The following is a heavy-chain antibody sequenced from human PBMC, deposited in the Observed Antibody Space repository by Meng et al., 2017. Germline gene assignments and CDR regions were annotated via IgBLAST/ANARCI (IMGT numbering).Heavy chain of an antibody. Sequence: LLGSGGGLVQPGGSLRLSCAASGLNFSSYGMHWVRQAPGKGLEWVAVIWYDGSNKYYADSVKGRFTISRDNSKNTLYLQMNSLRAEDTAVYYCARVGTATYYFDYWGQGTLVTVSS. J-gene: IGHJ4*02. D-gene: IGHD5-18*01. V-gene: IGHV3-33*01. CDR3: ARVGTATYYFDY. CDR2: IWYDGSNK. CDR1: GLNFSSYG.